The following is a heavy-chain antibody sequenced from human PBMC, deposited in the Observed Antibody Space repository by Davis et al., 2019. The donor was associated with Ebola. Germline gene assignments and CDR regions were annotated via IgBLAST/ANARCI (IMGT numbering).Heavy chain of an antibody. D-gene: IGHD3-3*01. CDR3: ARSGLSFGVVKYHYGMDV. CDR1: GFTFSRYG. J-gene: IGHJ6*04. V-gene: IGHV3-33*01. Sequence: GESLKISCAASGFTFSRYGLHWVRQAPGKGLEWVAVIWYDGSNKYYADSVKGRFTISRDNSKNTLYLQMNSLRAEDTAVYYCARSGLSFGVVKYHYGMDVWGKGTTVTVSS. CDR2: IWYDGSNK.